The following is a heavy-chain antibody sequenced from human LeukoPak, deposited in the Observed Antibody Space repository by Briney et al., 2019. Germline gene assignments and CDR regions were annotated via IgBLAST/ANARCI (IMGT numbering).Heavy chain of an antibody. Sequence: PGGSLRLSCAASGLTFDDYAMHWVRQAPGKGLEWVSGISWNSGRIGYADSVKGRFTISRDNAKNSLYLQMNSLRAEDTALYYCATDRGYSTFDYWGQGTLVTVSS. J-gene: IGHJ4*02. D-gene: IGHD6-13*01. V-gene: IGHV3-9*01. CDR3: ATDRGYSTFDY. CDR2: ISWNSGRI. CDR1: GLTFDDYA.